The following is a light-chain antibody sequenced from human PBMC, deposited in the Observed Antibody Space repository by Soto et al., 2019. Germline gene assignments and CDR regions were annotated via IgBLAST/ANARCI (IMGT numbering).Light chain of an antibody. Sequence: DIQMTQSPSSVSASVGDRVTITCRASQAIDSWLAWYQQKPGEAPKLLIFTGSLLHSGVPPRFSGSGSGTDFTLTISSLQPEDFATYYCQQYNSYSPFGQGTKVDIK. J-gene: IGKJ1*01. V-gene: IGKV1D-16*01. CDR1: QAIDSW. CDR2: TGS. CDR3: QQYNSYSP.